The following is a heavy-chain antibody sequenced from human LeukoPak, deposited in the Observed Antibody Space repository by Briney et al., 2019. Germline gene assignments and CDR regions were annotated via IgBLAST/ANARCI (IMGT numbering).Heavy chain of an antibody. CDR3: ARGYCSGGSCYSYYYYNYMDV. J-gene: IGHJ6*03. D-gene: IGHD2-15*01. V-gene: IGHV4-38-2*02. CDR1: GYSISSGYY. Sequence: SETLSLTCTVSGYSISSGYYWGWIRQPPGKGLEWIESIHYSGSTNYNPSLKSRVTISVDTSKNQFSLKLSSVTAADTAVYYCARGYCSGGSCYSYYYYNYMDVWGKGTTVTVSS. CDR2: IHYSGST.